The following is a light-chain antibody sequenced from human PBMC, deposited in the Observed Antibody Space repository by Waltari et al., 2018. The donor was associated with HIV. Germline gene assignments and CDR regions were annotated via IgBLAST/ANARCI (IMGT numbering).Light chain of an antibody. V-gene: IGKV3-20*01. CDR3: QQYGSSPQT. Sequence: EIVLTQSPGTLSLSPGERATLSCRASQSFSSSSLAWYQQKPGQAPRLLIYGASSRATGIPDRFSGSGSGTDFTLTISRLEPEDFVVYYCQQYGSSPQTFGQGTKLEIK. CDR2: GAS. CDR1: QSFSSSS. J-gene: IGKJ2*01.